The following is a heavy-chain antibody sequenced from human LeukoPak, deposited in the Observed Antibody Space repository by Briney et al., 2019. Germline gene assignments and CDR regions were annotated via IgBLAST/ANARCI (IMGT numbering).Heavy chain of an antibody. CDR2: IWFDGSNK. V-gene: IGHV3-33*03. J-gene: IGHJ5*02. CDR3: ARESGYYYR. D-gene: IGHD3-22*01. CDR1: GFTFSSYG. Sequence: QPGRSLRLSCAASGFTFSSYGMHWVRQAPGKGLEWVAIIWFDGSNKYYVDSVKGRFSISRDNAKNSVYLQMNSLRDEDTAVYYCARESGYYYRWGQGTLVTVSS.